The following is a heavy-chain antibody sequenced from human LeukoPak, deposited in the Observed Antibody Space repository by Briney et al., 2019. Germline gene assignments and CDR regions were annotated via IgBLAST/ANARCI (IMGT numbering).Heavy chain of an antibody. CDR3: ARSPVTGLWLPRMYYFDY. D-gene: IGHD2-21*01. CDR2: VWYYGDNK. CDR1: GFTFNNYG. J-gene: IGHJ4*02. Sequence: GGSLRLSCAASGFTFNNYGLHWVRQAPGKGLEWVAVVWYYGDNKYYAGSVKGRFTISRDNSNNTLYLHMNSLRAEDTAVYYCARSPVTGLWLPRMYYFDYWGQGTLVTVSS. V-gene: IGHV3-33*01.